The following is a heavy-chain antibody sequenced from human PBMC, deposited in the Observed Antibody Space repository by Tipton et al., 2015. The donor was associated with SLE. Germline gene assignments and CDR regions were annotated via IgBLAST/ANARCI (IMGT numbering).Heavy chain of an antibody. V-gene: IGHV4-59*11. CDR1: GGSISSHY. D-gene: IGHD5/OR15-5a*01. Sequence: TLSLTCTVSGGSISSHYWSWIRQPPGKGLEWIGYIYYSGSTYYNPSLKSRVTISVDTSKNQFSLKLSSVTAADTAVYYCARETSVYAFDIWGQGTMVTVSS. CDR2: IYYSGST. CDR3: ARETSVYAFDI. J-gene: IGHJ3*02.